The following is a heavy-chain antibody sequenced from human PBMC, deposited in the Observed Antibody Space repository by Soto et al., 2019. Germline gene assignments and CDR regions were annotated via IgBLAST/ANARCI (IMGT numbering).Heavy chain of an antibody. J-gene: IGHJ6*02. CDR2: IYTSGST. Sequence: QVQLQESGPGLVKPSETLSLTCTVSVGSISSYYWSWLRQPAGKGREWIGRIYTSGSTNYNPSLKSRVTMSVDTSKNQFSLKLSAGTAAETAVYYCARDGALNYGFLSGSIYGMDVCCQGTTVNVFS. D-gene: IGHD3-3*01. CDR3: ARDGALNYGFLSGSIYGMDV. CDR1: VGSISSYY. V-gene: IGHV4-4*07.